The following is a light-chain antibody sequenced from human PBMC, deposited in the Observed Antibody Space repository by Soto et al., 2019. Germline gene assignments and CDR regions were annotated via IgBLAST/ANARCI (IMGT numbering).Light chain of an antibody. CDR3: QQRSNWLIT. V-gene: IGKV3D-20*02. CDR2: DAS. Sequence: EIVLTQSPGTLSLSPGERATLSCRASQSVSSSFLAWYQQKPGQAPRLLIYDASSRAPGIPDRFSGSGSGTEFTLTISSLEPEDFAVYYCQQRSNWLITFGQGTRLEIK. CDR1: QSVSSSF. J-gene: IGKJ5*01.